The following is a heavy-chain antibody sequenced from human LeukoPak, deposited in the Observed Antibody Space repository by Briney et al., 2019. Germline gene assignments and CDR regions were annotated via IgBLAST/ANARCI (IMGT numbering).Heavy chain of an antibody. Sequence: GGSLRLSCAASGFTFSTYGMHWIRQAPGKGLEWVAFIRYDGRNKYYADSVKGRFTISRDNAKNSLYLQMNSLRAEDTAVYYCARSSSGSGGYYMDVWGKGTTVTVSS. CDR2: IRYDGRNK. J-gene: IGHJ6*03. CDR1: GFTFSTYG. CDR3: ARSSSGSGGYYMDV. D-gene: IGHD1-26*01. V-gene: IGHV3-30*02.